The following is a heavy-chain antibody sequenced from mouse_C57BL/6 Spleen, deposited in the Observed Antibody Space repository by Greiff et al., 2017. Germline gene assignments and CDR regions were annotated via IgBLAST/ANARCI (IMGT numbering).Heavy chain of an antibody. CDR1: GYTFTDHT. CDR2: IYPRDGST. Sequence: VQLQQSDAELVKPGASVKISCKVSGYTFTDHTIHWMKQRPEQGLEWIGYIYPRDGSTKYNEKFKGKATLTADKSSSTAYLQLNSLTSEDSAVYFCASPHYYGREDYAMDYWGQGTSVTVSS. J-gene: IGHJ4*01. CDR3: ASPHYYGREDYAMDY. D-gene: IGHD1-2*01. V-gene: IGHV1-78*01.